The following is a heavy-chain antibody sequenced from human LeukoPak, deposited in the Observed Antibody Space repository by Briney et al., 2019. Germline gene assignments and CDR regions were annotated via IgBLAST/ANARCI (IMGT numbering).Heavy chain of an antibody. V-gene: IGHV3-30*02. CDR1: GFTFSSYG. D-gene: IGHD3-22*01. J-gene: IGHJ3*02. Sequence: GGSLRLSCAASGFTFSSYGMHWVRQAPGKGLEWVAFIRYDGSNKYYADSVKGRFTISRDNSKNTLYLQMNSLRAEDTAVYYCATGAPRITMTDAFDIWGQGTMVTVSS. CDR3: ATGAPRITMTDAFDI. CDR2: IRYDGSNK.